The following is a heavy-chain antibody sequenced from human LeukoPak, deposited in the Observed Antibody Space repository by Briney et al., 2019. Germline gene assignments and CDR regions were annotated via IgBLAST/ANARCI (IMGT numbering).Heavy chain of an antibody. CDR1: GGSISTYY. J-gene: IGHJ4*02. V-gene: IGHV4-59*01. CDR2: IYYTGST. D-gene: IGHD3-22*01. CDR3: ARALYYYDSSGYD. Sequence: QVQLQESGPGLVKPSETLSLTCTVSGGSISTYYWSLIRQPPGKGLECIGYIYYTGSTNYNPSLKSRVTISVDTSKNQFSLKLSSVTAADTAVYYCARALYYYDSSGYDWGQGTLVTVSS.